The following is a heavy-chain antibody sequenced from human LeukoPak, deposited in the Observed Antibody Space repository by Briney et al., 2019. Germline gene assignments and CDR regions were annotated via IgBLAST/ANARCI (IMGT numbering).Heavy chain of an antibody. Sequence: GGSLRLSCAASGFTFSSYAMSWVCQAPGKALEWVSVIGTRGDGIHYADSVKGRFTISRDDSKNTLYLQMNSLRAEDTAVYYCARDPNWGSGYWGQGTLVTVSS. CDR1: GFTFSSYA. V-gene: IGHV3-23*01. CDR2: IGTRGDGI. J-gene: IGHJ4*02. D-gene: IGHD7-27*01. CDR3: ARDPNWGSGY.